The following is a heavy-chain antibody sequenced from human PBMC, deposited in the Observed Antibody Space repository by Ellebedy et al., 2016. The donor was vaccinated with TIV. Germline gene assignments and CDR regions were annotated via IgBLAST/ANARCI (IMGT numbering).Heavy chain of an antibody. CDR3: ARDDPGGQLDY. Sequence: GESLKISCAASGFTFSDYYMSWIRQAPGKGLEWVSYISSSSSYTNYADSVKGRFTISRDNAKNSLYLQMNSLRAEDTAVYYCARDDPGGQLDYWGQGTLVTVSS. CDR2: ISSSSSYT. CDR1: GFTFSDYY. V-gene: IGHV3-11*05. D-gene: IGHD4-23*01. J-gene: IGHJ4*02.